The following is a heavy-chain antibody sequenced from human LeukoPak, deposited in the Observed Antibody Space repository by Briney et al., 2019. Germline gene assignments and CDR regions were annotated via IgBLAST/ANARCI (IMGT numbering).Heavy chain of an antibody. CDR1: GGSISTYY. V-gene: IGHV4-4*07. CDR3: ARDHAGNNYDSWRYYVFDWFDP. D-gene: IGHD3-10*01. J-gene: IGHJ5*02. Sequence: SETLSLTCTVSGGSISTYYWSWIRQPAGKGLEWIGRINSSGSATYNPFLMSRITMSVDTSKNQFSVKLTSVTAADTAVYYCARDHAGNNYDSWRYYVFDWFDPWGQGTLVTVSS. CDR2: INSSGSA.